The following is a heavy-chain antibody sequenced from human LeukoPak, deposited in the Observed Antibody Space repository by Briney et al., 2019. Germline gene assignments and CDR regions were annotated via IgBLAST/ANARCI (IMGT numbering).Heavy chain of an antibody. Sequence: PGGSLRLSCAASGFTFSNYAMSWVRQAPGKGLDSLSAISGSGASTYYADSVKGRFTISRDNSKNTLYLQMNSLRAEDTAVYYCAKGTNYYGSGSYYGYWGQGTLVTVSS. J-gene: IGHJ4*02. CDR2: ISGSGAST. CDR3: AKGTNYYGSGSYYGY. V-gene: IGHV3-23*01. CDR1: GFTFSNYA. D-gene: IGHD3-10*01.